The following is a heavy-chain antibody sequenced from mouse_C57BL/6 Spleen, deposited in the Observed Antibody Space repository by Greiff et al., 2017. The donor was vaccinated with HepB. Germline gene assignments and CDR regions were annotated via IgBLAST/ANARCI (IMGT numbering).Heavy chain of an antibody. CDR2: IYPGSGNT. Sequence: VQLQQSGAELVRPGASVKLSCKASGYTFTDYYINWVKQRPGQGLEWIARIYPGSGNTYYNEKFKGKATLTAEKSSSTAYMQLSSLTSEDSAVYFCANYGNYSAMDYWGQGTSVTVSS. CDR3: ANYGNYSAMDY. D-gene: IGHD2-1*01. J-gene: IGHJ4*01. V-gene: IGHV1-76*01. CDR1: GYTFTDYY.